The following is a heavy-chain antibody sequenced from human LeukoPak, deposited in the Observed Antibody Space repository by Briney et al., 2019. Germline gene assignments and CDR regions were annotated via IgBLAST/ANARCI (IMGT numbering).Heavy chain of an antibody. CDR2: IYYCESI. D-gene: IGHD3-22*01. V-gene: IGHV4-59*01. Sequence: SETLFLTCSVSGCSIRSYYWSWIRQPPGKGLEWIGYIYYCESINYNPSLKSRVTISVDTSKNQFCLKLSSVTAADTAVYSCARLSGYDSGGYYYLWGQGTLVTVSS. CDR3: ARLSGYDSGGYYYL. J-gene: IGHJ4*02. CDR1: GCSIRSYY.